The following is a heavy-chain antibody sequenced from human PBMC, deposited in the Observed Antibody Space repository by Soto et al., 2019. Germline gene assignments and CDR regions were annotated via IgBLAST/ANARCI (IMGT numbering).Heavy chain of an antibody. J-gene: IGHJ5*02. V-gene: IGHV1-3*01. CDR3: ARAAWSSGSPRFDP. CDR1: GYTFTSYI. D-gene: IGHD3-10*01. CDR2: INAGQGNT. Sequence: ASVKVSCKASGYTFTSYIIHWVRQAPGQSLEWMGWINAGQGNTKYSQKFQDRVTLTRDTSASTAYMDLSSLRSEDTAVYYCARAAWSSGSPRFDPWGQGTLVTVSS.